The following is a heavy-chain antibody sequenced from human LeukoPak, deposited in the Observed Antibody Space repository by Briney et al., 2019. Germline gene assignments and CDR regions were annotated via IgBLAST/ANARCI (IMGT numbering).Heavy chain of an antibody. CDR2: ISYDGSNK. Sequence: GGSLRLSCAASGFTFSSYAMHWVRQAPGKGLEWVAVISYDGSNKYYADSVKGRFTISRDNSKNTLYLQMNSLRDEDTAVYYCARRDGYSYGLDYWGQGTLVTVSS. CDR1: GFTFSSYA. CDR3: ARRDGYSYGLDY. J-gene: IGHJ4*02. D-gene: IGHD5-18*01. V-gene: IGHV3-30-3*01.